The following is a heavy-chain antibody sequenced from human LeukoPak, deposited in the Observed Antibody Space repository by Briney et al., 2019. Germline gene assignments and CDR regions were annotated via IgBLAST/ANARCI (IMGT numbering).Heavy chain of an antibody. J-gene: IGHJ4*02. CDR1: GFTCSNSW. V-gene: IGHV3-15*01. CDR3: TTKRL. Sequence: GGSLRLSCAASGFTCSNSWMRGLRQAPGRGLEWVGRITRTIDGGTTDYVAPVKGRFTISRDDSKNPLYMQMNSLKPEDPAVYYCTTKRLWGQGTLVTVSS. CDR2: ITRTIDGGTT.